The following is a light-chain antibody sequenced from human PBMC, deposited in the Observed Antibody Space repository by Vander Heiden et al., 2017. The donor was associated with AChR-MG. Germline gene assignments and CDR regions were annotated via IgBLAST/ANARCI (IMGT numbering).Light chain of an antibody. J-gene: IGLJ3*02. CDR3: GTWDSSLSARV. CDR2: DNN. CDR1: SANIGNTY. V-gene: IGLV1-51*01. Sequence: QSVLTQPPSVSAAPGQKVTISCSGRSANIGNTYVSWYQQLPGTAPKLLIYDNNKRPPGVPDRFSGSKSGTSATLGITGLQTGDEADYYCGTWDSSLSARVFGRGTKLTVL.